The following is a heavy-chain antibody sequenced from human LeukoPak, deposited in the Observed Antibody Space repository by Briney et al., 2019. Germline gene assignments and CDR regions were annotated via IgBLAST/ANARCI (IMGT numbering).Heavy chain of an antibody. CDR3: ARECYGSGSYYLHY. V-gene: IGHV4-39*07. D-gene: IGHD3-10*01. CDR1: GGSISNSSHY. CDR2: IYYTGST. Sequence: SETLSLTCAVSGGSISNSSHYWGWIRQPPGKGLEWIGRIYYTGSTYYNPPPKSRVTISVDTSRNQFSLKLTSVTAADTAVYLCARECYGSGSYYLHYWGQGTLVTVSS. J-gene: IGHJ4*02.